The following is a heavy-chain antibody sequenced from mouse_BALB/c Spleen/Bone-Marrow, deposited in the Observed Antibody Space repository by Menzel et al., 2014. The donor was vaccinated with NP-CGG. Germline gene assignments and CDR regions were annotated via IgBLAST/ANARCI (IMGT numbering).Heavy chain of an antibody. CDR2: IFPGTGTT. CDR3: ARRANGNDGGSYGYLDV. CDR1: GYTFTSYW. D-gene: IGHD2-2*01. V-gene: IGHV1S132*01. Sequence: VQLQQSGTELVKPGASVKLSCKTSGYTFTSYWIQWVKQRPGQGLGWIGEIFPGTGTTYYNEKFKGKATLTIDTSSSTAYMQLSSLTSEDSAVYFGARRANGNDGGSYGYLDVWGAGTTVTVSS. J-gene: IGHJ1*01.